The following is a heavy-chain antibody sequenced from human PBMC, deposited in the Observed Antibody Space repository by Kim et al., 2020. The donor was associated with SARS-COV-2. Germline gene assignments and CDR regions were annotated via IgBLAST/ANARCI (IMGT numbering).Heavy chain of an antibody. V-gene: IGHV4-34*01. CDR3: VRSHWFDP. Sequence: SETLSLTCAVYGGSFSGYYWIWIRQPPGKGLEWIGEINHSGSTNYNPSLKSRVTISVDTSKNQFSLKLSSVTAADTAVYYCVRSHWFDPWGQGTLVTVFS. J-gene: IGHJ5*02. CDR1: GGSFSGYY. CDR2: INHSGST.